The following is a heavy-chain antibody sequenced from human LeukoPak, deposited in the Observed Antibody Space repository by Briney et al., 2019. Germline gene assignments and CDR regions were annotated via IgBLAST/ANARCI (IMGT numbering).Heavy chain of an antibody. CDR3: ARDAPYYYDSSGHHDAFDI. J-gene: IGHJ3*02. V-gene: IGHV1-18*01. D-gene: IGHD3-22*01. CDR2: ISAYNGNT. CDR1: GYTFTSYG. Sequence: AASVKVSCKASGYTFTSYGISWVRQAPGQGLEWMGWISAYNGNTNYAQKLQGRVTMTTDTSTSTAYMELRSLRSDDTAVYYCARDAPYYYDSSGHHDAFDIWGQGTMVTVSS.